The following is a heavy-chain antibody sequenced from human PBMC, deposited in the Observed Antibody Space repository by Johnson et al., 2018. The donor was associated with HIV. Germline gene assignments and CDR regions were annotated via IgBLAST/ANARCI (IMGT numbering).Heavy chain of an antibody. D-gene: IGHD1-1*01. V-gene: IGHV3-23*04. Sequence: VQLVESGGGLIQPGGSLRLSCAASGFMVSSHYMSWVRQAPGKGLAWVSAISGSGGSTYYADSVKGRFPISRDNSKNTLYLHMHSLRAEDTAVYYCAKDRTSAQSAFDIWGQGTMVTVSS. CDR3: AKDRTSAQSAFDI. J-gene: IGHJ3*02. CDR1: GFMVSSHY. CDR2: ISGSGGST.